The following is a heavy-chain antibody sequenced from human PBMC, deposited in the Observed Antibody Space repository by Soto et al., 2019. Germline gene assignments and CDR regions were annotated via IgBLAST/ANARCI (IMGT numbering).Heavy chain of an antibody. V-gene: IGHV3-21*01. Sequence: GGSLRLSCAASGFPFSSYSMNWVRQAPGKGLEWVSSISSSSSYIYYADSVKGRFTISRDNAKNSLYLQMNSLRAEDTAVYYCARDFLFEYYDFWSGYYVKRGMDVWGQGTTVTVSS. D-gene: IGHD3-3*01. CDR3: ARDFLFEYYDFWSGYYVKRGMDV. J-gene: IGHJ6*02. CDR2: ISSSSSYI. CDR1: GFPFSSYS.